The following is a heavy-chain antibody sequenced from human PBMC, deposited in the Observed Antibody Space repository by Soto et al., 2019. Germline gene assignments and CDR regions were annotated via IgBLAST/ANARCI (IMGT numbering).Heavy chain of an antibody. CDR2: ISGSGGST. J-gene: IGHJ4*02. CDR1: GFTFTTFA. CDR3: AKGPLVIAVAGSDY. D-gene: IGHD6-19*01. V-gene: IGHV3-23*01. Sequence: EVQLLESGGGLVQPGGSLRPSCAASGFTFTTFAWSWVLQAPGKGLGWVSTISGSGGSTYYADSVKGRFIISRDNAKNTLYLQMNSLRAEDTAVYYCAKGPLVIAVAGSDYWGQGTLVTVSS.